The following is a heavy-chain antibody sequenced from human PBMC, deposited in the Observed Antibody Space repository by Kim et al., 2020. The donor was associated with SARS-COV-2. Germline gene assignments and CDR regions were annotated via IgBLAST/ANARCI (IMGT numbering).Heavy chain of an antibody. Sequence: GSTNYNPSLKSRVTISVDTSKNQFSLKLSSVTAADTAVYYCARDGSGDDYWGQGTLVTVSS. V-gene: IGHV4-34*01. CDR2: GST. D-gene: IGHD6-19*01. CDR3: ARDGSGDDY. J-gene: IGHJ4*02.